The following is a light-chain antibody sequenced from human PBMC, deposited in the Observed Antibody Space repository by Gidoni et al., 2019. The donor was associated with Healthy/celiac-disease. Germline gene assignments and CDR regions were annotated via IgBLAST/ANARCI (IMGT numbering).Light chain of an antibody. CDR2: DAT. V-gene: IGKV3-11*01. J-gene: IGKJ4*01. Sequence: EIVLTLSPATLSLSPGERAPLSCRASQSVSSYLAWYQQKPGQAPRLLIYDATHRATGIPVRFSGSGSGTDFTLTISSLEPEDFAVYYCQKRSNWLTFGGGTKVEIK. CDR1: QSVSSY. CDR3: QKRSNWLT.